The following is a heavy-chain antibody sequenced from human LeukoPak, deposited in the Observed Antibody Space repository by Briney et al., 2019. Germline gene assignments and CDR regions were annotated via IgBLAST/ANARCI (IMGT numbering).Heavy chain of an antibody. CDR1: GFTFSSYG. J-gene: IGHJ4*02. Sequence: GGTLRLSCAASGFTFSSYGMHWVRQAPDKGLEWVAVIWYDGSNKYYADSVKGRFTISRDNSKNTLYLQMNSLRAEDTAVYYCARDKSQYCSGGSCYSELDYWGQGTLVTVSS. V-gene: IGHV3-33*01. D-gene: IGHD2-15*01. CDR2: IWYDGSNK. CDR3: ARDKSQYCSGGSCYSELDY.